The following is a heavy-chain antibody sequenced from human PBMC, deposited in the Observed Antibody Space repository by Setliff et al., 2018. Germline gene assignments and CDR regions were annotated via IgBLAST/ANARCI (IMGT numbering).Heavy chain of an antibody. CDR3: ARDNPLDY. J-gene: IGHJ4*02. CDR1: GFTFSNYR. CDR2: IWDDGGNK. V-gene: IGHV3-33*08. Sequence: GGSLRLSCAASGFTFSNYRMHWVRQAPGKGLEWVAVIWDDGGNKYHADSVKGRFTISRDNSKNTLYLQMNSLRAEDTAVYYCARDNPLDYWGQGTLVTVSS.